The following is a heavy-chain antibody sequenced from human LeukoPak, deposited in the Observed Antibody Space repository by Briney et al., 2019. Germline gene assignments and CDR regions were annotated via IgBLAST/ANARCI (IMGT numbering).Heavy chain of an antibody. CDR2: ISSGSGYI. Sequence: PGGSLRLSCAASGLSFSTYTMNWVRQAPGKGLEWVSSISSGSGYIYYADSVKGRFTISRDNAKNSLYLQMNSLRAEDTAVYYCASAQITIVRSYNGMDVWGQGTTVTVSS. CDR1: GLSFSTYT. V-gene: IGHV3-21*06. D-gene: IGHD3-10*01. J-gene: IGHJ6*02. CDR3: ASAQITIVRSYNGMDV.